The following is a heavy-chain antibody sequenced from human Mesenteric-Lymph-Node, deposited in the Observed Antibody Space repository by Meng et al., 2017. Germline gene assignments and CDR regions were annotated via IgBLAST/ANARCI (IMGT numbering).Heavy chain of an antibody. CDR2: INAGNGNT. V-gene: IGHV1-3*01. D-gene: IGHD6-19*01. CDR1: GYTFTTYA. J-gene: IGHJ5*02. Sequence: QVHLVQSGAEVKKPGASVKASCKASGYTFTTYAIHWVGQAPGQRLEWMGWINAGNGNTRYSQKFQGRVSITRDTSASTAYMELSSLRSEDTAVYYCARCIAVAGNWFDPWGQGTLVTVSS. CDR3: ARCIAVAGNWFDP.